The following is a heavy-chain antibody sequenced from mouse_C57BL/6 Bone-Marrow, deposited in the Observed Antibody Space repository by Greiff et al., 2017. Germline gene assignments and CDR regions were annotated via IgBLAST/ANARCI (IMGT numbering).Heavy chain of an antibody. CDR1: GYTFTSYW. CDR3: ASVGNHPYAMDY. V-gene: IGHV1-55*01. D-gene: IGHD2-1*01. CDR2: IYPGSGST. J-gene: IGHJ4*01. Sequence: QVQLQQPGAELVKPGASVKMSCKASGYTFTSYWITWVKQRPGQGLEWIGDIYPGSGSTNYNEKFKSKATLTVDTSSSTAYMQLSSLTSEDAAVYYCASVGNHPYAMDYWGQGTSVTVSS.